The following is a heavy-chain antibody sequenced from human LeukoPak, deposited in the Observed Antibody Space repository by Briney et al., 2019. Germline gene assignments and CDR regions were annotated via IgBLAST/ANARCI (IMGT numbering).Heavy chain of an antibody. D-gene: IGHD1-14*01. Sequence: PGRSLRLSCAASGFTFSSYGMHWVRQAPGKGLEWVAVIWNDGSQKYYADSVKGRFTISRDNSKNTLYLQMNSLRAEDTAVYYCARPLEGTGGNWYFDLWGRGTLVTVSS. J-gene: IGHJ2*01. CDR2: IWNDGSQK. CDR1: GFTFSSYG. CDR3: ARPLEGTGGNWYFDL. V-gene: IGHV3-33*01.